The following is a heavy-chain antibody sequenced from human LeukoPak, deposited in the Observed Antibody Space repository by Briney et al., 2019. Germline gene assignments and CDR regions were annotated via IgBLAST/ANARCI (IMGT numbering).Heavy chain of an antibody. Sequence: GASVKVSCKTSGYTPTNYDINWVRQATRQGLEWMGWINPNSGETVYAQKFQGRVTITRNTSIGTAYVELSGLRSDDTAVYYCARGRRGRQTVVVIPDAFDLWGQGTMVTVSS. CDR3: ARGRRGRQTVVVIPDAFDL. CDR1: GYTPTNYD. CDR2: INPNSGET. V-gene: IGHV1-8*03. J-gene: IGHJ3*01. D-gene: IGHD3-22*01.